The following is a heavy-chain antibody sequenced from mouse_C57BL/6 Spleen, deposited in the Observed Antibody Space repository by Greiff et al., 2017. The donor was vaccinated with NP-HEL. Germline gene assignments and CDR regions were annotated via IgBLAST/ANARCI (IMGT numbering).Heavy chain of an antibody. J-gene: IGHJ3*01. CDR1: GYTFTSYW. D-gene: IGHD3-2*02. CDR2: IDPSDSYT. CDR3: ARTGRQLRLPGFAY. Sequence: QVQLKQPGAELVRPGTSVKLSCKASGYTFTSYWMHWVKQRPGQGLEWIGVIDPSDSYTNYNQKFKGKATLTVDTSSSTAYMQLSSLTSEDSAVYYCARTGRQLRLPGFAYWGQGTLVTVSA. V-gene: IGHV1-59*01.